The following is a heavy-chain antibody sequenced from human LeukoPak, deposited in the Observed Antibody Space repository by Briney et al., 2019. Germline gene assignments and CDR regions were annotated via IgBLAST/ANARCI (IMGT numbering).Heavy chain of an antibody. J-gene: IGHJ4*02. D-gene: IGHD6-19*01. CDR3: ARESVAVAGAPFDY. CDR2: ISSGSTI. V-gene: IGHV3-48*03. Sequence: GGSLRLSCAASGFTFSSYEMNWVRQAPGKGLEWVSYISSGSTIYDADSVKGRFTISRDNAKNSLYLQMNSLRAEDTAVYYCARESVAVAGAPFDYWGQGTLVTVSS. CDR1: GFTFSSYE.